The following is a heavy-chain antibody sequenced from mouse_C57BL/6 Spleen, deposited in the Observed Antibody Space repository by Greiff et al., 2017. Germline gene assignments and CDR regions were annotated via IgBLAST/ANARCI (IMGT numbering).Heavy chain of an antibody. Sequence: VQLQQSGAELVKPGASVKISCKASGYAFSSYWMNWVKQRPGKGLEWIGQIYPGDGDTNYNGKFKGKATLTADKSSSTAYMQLSILTSEDSAVYFCARGAYGRSYGGAWFAYWGQGTLVTVSA. J-gene: IGHJ3*01. CDR2: IYPGDGDT. CDR3: ARGAYGRSYGGAWFAY. V-gene: IGHV1-80*01. CDR1: GYAFSSYW. D-gene: IGHD1-1*01.